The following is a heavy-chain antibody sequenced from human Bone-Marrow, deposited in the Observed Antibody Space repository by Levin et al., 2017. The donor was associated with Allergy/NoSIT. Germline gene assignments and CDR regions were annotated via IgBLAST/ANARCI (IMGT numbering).Heavy chain of an antibody. CDR3: ATVDLTTGFEY. J-gene: IGHJ4*02. CDR2: ITYDGSKQ. D-gene: IGHD4-17*01. V-gene: IGHV3-30*03. CDR1: GFTFNRHG. Sequence: LSLTCAASGFTFNRHGMHWIRQSPGKGLEWVTVITYDGSKQQYADSVKGRFTVSRDDSKNTVYLQMSSLRVDDTAFYYCATVDLTTGFEYWRQGTLVTVSA.